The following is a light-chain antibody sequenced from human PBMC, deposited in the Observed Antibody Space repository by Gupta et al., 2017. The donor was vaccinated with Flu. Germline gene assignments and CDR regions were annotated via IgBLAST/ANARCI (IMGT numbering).Light chain of an antibody. J-gene: IGKJ4*01. V-gene: IGKV3-20*01. CDR3: QQYGSSPQT. CDR2: GAS. CDR1: QSVSSSY. Sequence: EIVLTQSPGTLSLSPGERATLSCRASQSVSSSYLAWYQQKPGQAPRLLIYGASSRATGIPDRFSGSGSGTDSTLTISRLEPEDFAVYYCQQYGSSPQTFGGGTKVEIK.